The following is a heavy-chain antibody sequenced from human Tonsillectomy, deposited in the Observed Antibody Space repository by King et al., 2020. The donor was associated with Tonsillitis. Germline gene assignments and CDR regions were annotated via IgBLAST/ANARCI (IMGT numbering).Heavy chain of an antibody. CDR3: ARSPPAPYCSGGGCYFDY. D-gene: IGHD2-15*01. J-gene: IGHJ4*03. Sequence: QLVQSGAEVKKPGSSVKVSCNTSGDTFSTYGISWVRQAPGQGLEWMGRIIPLFNSANYAQKFQGRLTITADGSTCTAYMELSSLRSEDTAVYYCARSPPAPYCSGGGCYFDYWGQGTLVTVSS. CDR1: GDTFSTYG. V-gene: IGHV1-69*01. CDR2: IIPLFNSA.